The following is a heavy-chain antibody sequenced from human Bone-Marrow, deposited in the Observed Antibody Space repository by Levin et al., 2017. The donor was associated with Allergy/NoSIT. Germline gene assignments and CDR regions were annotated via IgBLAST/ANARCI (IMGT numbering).Heavy chain of an antibody. Sequence: SGGSLRLSCAASGFTFSSYSMNWVRQAPGKGLEWVSSISSSSSYIYYADSVKGRFTISRDNAKNSLYLQMNSLRAEDTAVYYCASPVGSTTYYWGQGTLVTVSS. CDR3: ASPVGSTTYY. J-gene: IGHJ4*02. CDR2: ISSSSSYI. CDR1: GFTFSSYS. D-gene: IGHD2-2*01. V-gene: IGHV3-21*01.